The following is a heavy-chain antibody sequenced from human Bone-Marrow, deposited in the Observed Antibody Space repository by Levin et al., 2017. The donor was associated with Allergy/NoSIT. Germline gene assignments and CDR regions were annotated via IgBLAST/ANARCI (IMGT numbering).Heavy chain of an antibody. Sequence: SLKISCAASGFTFDDYAMHWVRQAPGKGLEWVSGISWNSGSIGYADSVKGRFTISRDNAKNSLYLQMNSLRAEDTALYYCAKPIGPARIAAAGTWGQGTLVTVSS. D-gene: IGHD6-13*01. J-gene: IGHJ5*02. V-gene: IGHV3-9*01. CDR1: GFTFDDYA. CDR3: AKPIGPARIAAAGT. CDR2: ISWNSGSI.